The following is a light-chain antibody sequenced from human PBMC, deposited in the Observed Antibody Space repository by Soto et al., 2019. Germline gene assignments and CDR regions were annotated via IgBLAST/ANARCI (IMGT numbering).Light chain of an antibody. CDR2: DAS. V-gene: IGKV1-5*01. J-gene: IGKJ2*02. CDR1: QSISSW. Sequence: DIQMTQSPSTLSASVGDRVTITCRASQSISSWLAWYQQKPGKAPKLLIYDASSLESGVPSRFSGSGSGTEFTLTISSLQPDDFATYYCQQYNSYSGSTFGQGTKLEIK. CDR3: QQYNSYSGST.